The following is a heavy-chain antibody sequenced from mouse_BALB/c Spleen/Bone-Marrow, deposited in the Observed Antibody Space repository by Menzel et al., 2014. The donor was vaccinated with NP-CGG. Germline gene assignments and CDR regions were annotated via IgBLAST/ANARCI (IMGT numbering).Heavy chain of an antibody. CDR3: ARGGWLRDAMDY. Sequence: QVQLKESGPELVKPGASVRISCKASGYTFTSYYIHWVQQRPGQGLEWIGWIYPGNVNTKYDEKFKGKATLTADKSSSTAYMQLSSLTSEDSAVYFCARGGWLRDAMDYWGQGTSVTVSS. V-gene: IGHV1S56*01. J-gene: IGHJ4*01. CDR1: GYTFTSYY. D-gene: IGHD2-2*01. CDR2: IYPGNVNT.